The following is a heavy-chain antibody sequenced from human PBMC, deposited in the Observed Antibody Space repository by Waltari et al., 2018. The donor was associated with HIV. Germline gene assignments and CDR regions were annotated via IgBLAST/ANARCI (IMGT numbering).Heavy chain of an antibody. CDR1: GYTFIDFD. D-gene: IGHD3-22*01. V-gene: IGHV1-8*02. CDR2: MSPKNGNT. Sequence: QVYLVHSRPKVNILGASAKISCKAYGYTFIDFDVTWVRQAVGHGPEWVGRMSPKNGNTTSPYIFEGRVTMTPDVYRTTAYMEMSGLTPEDTAIYCCARKSSAKGNRYRYYGLDVWGQGTLVTV. CDR3: ARKSSAKGNRYRYYGLDV. J-gene: IGHJ6*02.